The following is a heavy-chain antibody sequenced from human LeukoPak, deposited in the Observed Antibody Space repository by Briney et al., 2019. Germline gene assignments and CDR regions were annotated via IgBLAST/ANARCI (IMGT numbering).Heavy chain of an antibody. CDR2: ISSNGGST. D-gene: IGHD3-10*01. V-gene: IGHV3-64D*06. CDR3: VKDLQWFFRALGGMDV. CDR1: GFTFSSYA. Sequence: GGSLRLSCSASGFTFSSYAMHWVRQAPGKGLEYVSAISSNGGSTYYADSVKGRFTISRDNSKNTLYLQMSSLRAEDTAVYYRVKDLQWFFRALGGMDVWGKGTTVTVSS. J-gene: IGHJ6*04.